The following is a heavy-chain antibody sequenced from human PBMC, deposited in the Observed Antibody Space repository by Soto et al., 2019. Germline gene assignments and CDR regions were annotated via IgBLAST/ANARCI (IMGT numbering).Heavy chain of an antibody. V-gene: IGHV1-2*02. Sequence: ASVKVSCKASGYTFTDYYIHWVRQAPGQGLQWMGWINPNSGGTNYAQKFQGRVTVTRDTSISTAYMELRRLTSDDTAVYYCATAESRYTAYDAGDYWGQGTLATVAS. J-gene: IGHJ4*02. CDR1: GYTFTDYY. D-gene: IGHD5-12*01. CDR2: INPNSGGT. CDR3: ATAESRYTAYDAGDY.